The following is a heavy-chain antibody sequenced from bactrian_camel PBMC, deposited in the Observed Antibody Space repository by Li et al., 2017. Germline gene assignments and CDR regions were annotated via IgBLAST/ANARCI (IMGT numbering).Heavy chain of an antibody. V-gene: IGHV3S60*01. CDR1: GYTKGNWC. CDR3: AANPFWTYGAVCSYTRPADFGY. D-gene: IGHD2*01. CDR2: LGADGTTT. Sequence: HVQLVESGGGSAQAGGSLRLSCSASGYTKGNWCVGWFRQGPGKEREGVALLGADGTTTKYADSVKGRFTISQDNAENILYLQMNSLKPEDTAMYYCAANPFWTYGAVCSYTRPADFGYWGQGTQVTVS. J-gene: IGHJ6*01.